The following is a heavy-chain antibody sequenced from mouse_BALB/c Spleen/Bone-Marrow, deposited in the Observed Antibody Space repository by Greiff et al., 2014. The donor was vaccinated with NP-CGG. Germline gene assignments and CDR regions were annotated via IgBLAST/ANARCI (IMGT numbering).Heavy chain of an antibody. CDR1: GFSLTGYG. CDR2: IWGDGST. CDR3: ARDRGYDVGFAY. J-gene: IGHJ3*01. V-gene: IGHV2-6-7*01. D-gene: IGHD2-2*01. Sequence: VMLVESGPGLVAPSQSLSITCTVSGFSLTGYGVNWARQPPGKGLEWLGMIWGDGSTDYNSALKSRLSISKDNSKSQVFLKMNSLQTDDTARYYCARDRGYDVGFAYWGQGTLVTVSA.